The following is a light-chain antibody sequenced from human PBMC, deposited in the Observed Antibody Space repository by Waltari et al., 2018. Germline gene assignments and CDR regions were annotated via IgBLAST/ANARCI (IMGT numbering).Light chain of an antibody. CDR3: QQRSNWPLT. V-gene: IGKV3-11*01. CDR1: QSVSSY. CDR2: DAS. Sequence: EIVLTQSPATLSLSPAERATLSCRASQSVSSYLGWYQQKPGQAPRLLIYDASKRATGIPARFSGSGSGTDFTLTISSLEPEDFAVYYCQQRSNWPLTFGQGTKVEIK. J-gene: IGKJ1*01.